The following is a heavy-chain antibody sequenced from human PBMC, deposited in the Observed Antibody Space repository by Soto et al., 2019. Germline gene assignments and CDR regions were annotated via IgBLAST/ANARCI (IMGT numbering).Heavy chain of an antibody. D-gene: IGHD5-12*01. CDR1: GFTFSSYA. V-gene: IGHV3-30*04. J-gene: IGHJ4*02. Sequence: QVQLVESGGGVVQPGRSLRLSCAASGFTFSSYAMHWVRQAPGKGLEWVAVLSYDGSNKYYADSVKDRFTISRDNSKNTVYLQMNSLRAEDTAVYYCVPLGGPRITGFDSWGQGALVTVSS. CDR3: VPLGGPRITGFDS. CDR2: LSYDGSNK.